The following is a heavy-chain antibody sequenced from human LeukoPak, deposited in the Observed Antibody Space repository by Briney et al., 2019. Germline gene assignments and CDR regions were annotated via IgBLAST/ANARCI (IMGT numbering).Heavy chain of an antibody. V-gene: IGHV4-4*07. CDR3: ARDKDSSGYYFYAFDI. CDR1: GGSISSYY. CDR2: IYTSGST. D-gene: IGHD3-22*01. J-gene: IGHJ3*02. Sequence: PSETLPLTCTVSGGSISSYYWSWIRQPAGKGLEWIGRIYTSGSTNYNPSLKSRVTMSVDTSKNQFSLKLSSVTAADTAVYYCARDKDSSGYYFYAFDIWGQGTMVTVSS.